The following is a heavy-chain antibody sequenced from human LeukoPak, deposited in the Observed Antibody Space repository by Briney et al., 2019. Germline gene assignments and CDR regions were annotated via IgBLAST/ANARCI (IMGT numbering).Heavy chain of an antibody. CDR3: ARDRKAAAGTFHY. CDR2: INAGNGNT. Sequence: WASVKVSCKASGYTFTNYAMHWVRQAPGQRLEWMGWINAGNGNTKYSQKFQGRVTITRDTSASTAYMELSSLRSEDTAVYYCARDRKAAAGTFHYWGQGTLVTVSS. J-gene: IGHJ4*02. CDR1: GYTFTNYA. D-gene: IGHD6-13*01. V-gene: IGHV1-3*01.